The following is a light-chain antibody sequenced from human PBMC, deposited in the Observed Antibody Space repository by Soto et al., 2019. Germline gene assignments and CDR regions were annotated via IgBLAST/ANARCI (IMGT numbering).Light chain of an antibody. CDR2: GAF. Sequence: EIVMTQSPVTLSVSPGERATLSCRASQSVSSNLAWYQQKPGQAPSLLIYGAFTRATGIPARFSGTGSGTEFTHTISSLQSEGVGVSYCRQYDGWRLMIDLGTKVDIK. V-gene: IGKV3-15*01. CDR3: RQYDGWRLM. J-gene: IGKJ1*01. CDR1: QSVSSN.